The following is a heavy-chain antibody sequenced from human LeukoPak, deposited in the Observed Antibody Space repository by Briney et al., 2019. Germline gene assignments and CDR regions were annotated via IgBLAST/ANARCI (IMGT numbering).Heavy chain of an antibody. D-gene: IGHD3-10*01. CDR2: ISGDGGST. CDR3: ANDTNKCYGSVGFDY. J-gene: IGHJ4*02. CDR1: GFTFDDYA. V-gene: IGHV3-43*02. Sequence: GGSLRLSCAASGFTFDDYAMHWVRQAPGKGLEWVSFISGDGGSTYYADSVKGRFTISRDNSKNSLYLQMNSLRTEDTAFEYWANDTNKCYGSVGFDYWGQGTLVTVFS.